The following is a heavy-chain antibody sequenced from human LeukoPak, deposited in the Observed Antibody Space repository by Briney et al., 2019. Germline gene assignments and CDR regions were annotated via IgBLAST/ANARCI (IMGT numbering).Heavy chain of an antibody. Sequence: GGSLRLSCAASGFTFSDHYMDWVRQAPGKGLEWVGRTRNKANSYTTEYAASVKGRFTISRDDSKNSLYLQMNSLKTEDTAVYYCAGGPMVRGFYYYYGMDVWGKGTTVTVSS. CDR2: TRNKANSYTT. D-gene: IGHD3-10*01. CDR1: GFTFSDHY. J-gene: IGHJ6*04. V-gene: IGHV3-72*01. CDR3: AGGPMVRGFYYYYGMDV.